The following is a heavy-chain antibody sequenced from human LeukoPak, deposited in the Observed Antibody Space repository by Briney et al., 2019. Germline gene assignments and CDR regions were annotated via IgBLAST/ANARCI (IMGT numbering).Heavy chain of an antibody. V-gene: IGHV1-18*01. J-gene: IGHJ4*02. CDR1: GYTFTSYG. Sequence: WASVKVSCKASGYTFTSYGISWVRQAPGQGLEWMGWISAYNGNTNYAQKLQGRVTMTTDTSTSTAYMELRSLRSDDTAVYYCARAHPPYDFWSGSQSEWYYFDYWGQGTLVTVSS. D-gene: IGHD3-3*01. CDR3: ARAHPPYDFWSGSQSEWYYFDY. CDR2: ISAYNGNT.